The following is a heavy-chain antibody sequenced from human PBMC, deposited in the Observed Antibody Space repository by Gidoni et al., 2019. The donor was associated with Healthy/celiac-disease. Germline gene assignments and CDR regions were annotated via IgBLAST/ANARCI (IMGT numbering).Heavy chain of an antibody. J-gene: IGHJ4*02. CDR3: ARSIAVAGKDFDY. D-gene: IGHD6-19*01. Sequence: QVQLQQWGAGLLKPSETLSLTCAVYGGSFSGYYWSWIRQPPGKGLEWIGEINHSGSTNYNPSLKSRVTISVDTSKNQFSLKLSSVTAADTAVYYCARSIAVAGKDFDYWGQGTLVTVSS. CDR1: GGSFSGYY. CDR2: INHSGST. V-gene: IGHV4-34*01.